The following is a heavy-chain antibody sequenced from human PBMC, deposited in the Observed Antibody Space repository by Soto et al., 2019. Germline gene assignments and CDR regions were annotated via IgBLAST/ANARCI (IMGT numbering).Heavy chain of an antibody. D-gene: IGHD3-22*01. J-gene: IGHJ4*02. Sequence: SVKVSCKASGDTFSTYSISWVRQAPGQGLEWLGGIIPILGTPSYAQRFQGRVTITADKSTSTAYMELSSLRSEDTAVYYCARERSRYDRSGYYRPDYWGQGTLVTVS. CDR1: GDTFSTYS. CDR2: IIPILGTP. CDR3: ARERSRYDRSGYYRPDY. V-gene: IGHV1-69*08.